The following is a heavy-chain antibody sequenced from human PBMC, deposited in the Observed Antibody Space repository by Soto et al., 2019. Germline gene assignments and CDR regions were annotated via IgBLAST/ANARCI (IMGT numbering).Heavy chain of an antibody. V-gene: IGHV4-31*03. J-gene: IGHJ4*02. Sequence: QEQLQESGPGLVKPSQTLSLTCTVSGGSISSGGYYWSWIRQHPGKGLEWFGYIYYSGTTYYNPSLKSRVTISVDTPKNQFSLKLNSVTAADTAVYYCARSGGYGDFDYWGQGTLVTVSS. CDR2: IYYSGTT. CDR3: ARSGGYGDFDY. CDR1: GGSISSGGYY. D-gene: IGHD5-12*01.